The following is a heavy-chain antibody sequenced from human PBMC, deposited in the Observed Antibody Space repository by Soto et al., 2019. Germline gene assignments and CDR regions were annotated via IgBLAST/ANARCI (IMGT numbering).Heavy chain of an antibody. CDR3: ARDHYYVILTGYSGGLDY. V-gene: IGHV3-48*01. Sequence: PGGSLRLSCAASGFTFSSYSMNWVRQAPGKGLEWVSYISSSSSTIYYADSVKGRFTISRDNAKNSLYLQMNSLRAEDTAVYYCARDHYYVILTGYSGGLDYWGQGTLVTVS. D-gene: IGHD3-9*01. CDR1: GFTFSSYS. CDR2: ISSSSSTI. J-gene: IGHJ4*02.